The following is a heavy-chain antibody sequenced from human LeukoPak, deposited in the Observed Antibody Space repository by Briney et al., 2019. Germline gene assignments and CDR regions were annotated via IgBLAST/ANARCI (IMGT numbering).Heavy chain of an antibody. V-gene: IGHV3-53*01. D-gene: IGHD2-2*01. J-gene: IGHJ5*02. Sequence: PGTSLRLSCAASGFTVSSNYMSWVCQAPGKGLEWVSVIYSGGSTYYADSVKGRFTISRDNSKNTLYLQMNSLRAEDTAVYYCARGPVVVVPAAMEANNWFDPWGQGTLVTVSS. CDR3: ARGPVVVVPAAMEANNWFDP. CDR2: IYSGGST. CDR1: GFTVSSNY.